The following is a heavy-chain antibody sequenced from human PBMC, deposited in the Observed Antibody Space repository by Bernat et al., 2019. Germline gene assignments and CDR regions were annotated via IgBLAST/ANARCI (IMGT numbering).Heavy chain of an antibody. D-gene: IGHD1-26*01. Sequence: QVQLAQSGAEVKKPGASVKVSCKASGYTFTSYDINWVRQATGQGLEWMGWMNPNSGNTGYAQKLQGRVTMTRNTSISTAYMELSSLRSEDTGVYYCARVRRGSYVVVSACDIWGQGTMVTVSS. J-gene: IGHJ3*02. V-gene: IGHV1-8*01. CDR1: GYTFTSYD. CDR2: MNPNSGNT. CDR3: ARVRRGSYVVVSACDI.